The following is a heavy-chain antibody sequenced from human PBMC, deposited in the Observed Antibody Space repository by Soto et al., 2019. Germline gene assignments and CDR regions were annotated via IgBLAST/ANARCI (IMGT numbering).Heavy chain of an antibody. D-gene: IGHD3-16*02. CDR2: ISSNGGST. CDR1: GFTFSSYA. Sequence: GGSLRLSCAASGFTFSSYAMHWVRQAPGKGLEYVSAISSNGGSTYYANSVKGRFTISRDNSKNTLYLQMGSLRAEDMAVYYCARDSNDYDYIWGSYRSTGSAFDIWGQGTMVTVSS. CDR3: ARDSNDYDYIWGSYRSTGSAFDI. V-gene: IGHV3-64*01. J-gene: IGHJ3*02.